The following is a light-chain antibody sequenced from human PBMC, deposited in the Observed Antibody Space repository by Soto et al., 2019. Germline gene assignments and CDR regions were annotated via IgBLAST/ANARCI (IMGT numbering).Light chain of an antibody. V-gene: IGKV1-9*01. CDR3: QQLNAYPLT. J-gene: IGKJ5*01. CDR2: GAS. Sequence: DIQINPSPSSLSPSVGDRVTITCRASQTVSTYLNWYQQKPGRAPNLLIYGASTLQSGVPSRFSGSGSGTDFTLTISNLQPEDFATYYCQQLNAYPLTFGQGTRLEIK. CDR1: QTVSTY.